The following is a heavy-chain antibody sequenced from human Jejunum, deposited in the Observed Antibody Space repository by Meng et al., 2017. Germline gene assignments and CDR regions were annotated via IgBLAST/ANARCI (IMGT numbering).Heavy chain of an antibody. J-gene: IGHJ2*01. CDR3: ARSPTTVSNPTHFDL. Sequence: KVSCKGSGYSFTSYWIAWVRQMPGRGLEWMGIIYPGDSDTRYSPSFQGQVTISTDNSISTAYIQWRTLKASDNAMYYCARSPTTVSNPTHFDLWGRGTLVTVSS. CDR2: IYPGDSDT. CDR1: GYSFTSYW. D-gene: IGHD4-17*01. V-gene: IGHV5-51*01.